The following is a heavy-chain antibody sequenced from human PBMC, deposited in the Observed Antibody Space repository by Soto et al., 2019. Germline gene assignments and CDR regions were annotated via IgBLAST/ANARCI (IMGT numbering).Heavy chain of an antibody. J-gene: IGHJ6*02. CDR2: ISYDGSNK. CDR3: AKSTYSWGAAAGPDGMDV. CDR1: GFTFSSYG. D-gene: IGHD6-13*01. V-gene: IGHV3-30*18. Sequence: QVQLVESGGGVVQPGRSLRLSCAAYGFTFSSYGMHWVRQAPGKGLEWVAVISYDGSNKYYADSVKGRFTISRDNYKNTLYLQMNSLRAEDTAVYYCAKSTYSWGAAAGPDGMDVWGQGTTVTVSS.